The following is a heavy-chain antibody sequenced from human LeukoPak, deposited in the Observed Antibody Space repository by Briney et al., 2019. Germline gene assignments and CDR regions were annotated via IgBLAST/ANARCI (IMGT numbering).Heavy chain of an antibody. Sequence: GGSLRLSCAASGFTFSSYGMHWVRQAPGKGLEWVAVISYDGSNKYYADSVKGRFTISRDNSKNTLYLQMNSLRAEDTAVYYCAKDTTITMVRPLFDPWGQGTLVTVSS. CDR3: AKDTTITMVRPLFDP. CDR1: GFTFSSYG. J-gene: IGHJ5*02. D-gene: IGHD3-10*01. V-gene: IGHV3-30*18. CDR2: ISYDGSNK.